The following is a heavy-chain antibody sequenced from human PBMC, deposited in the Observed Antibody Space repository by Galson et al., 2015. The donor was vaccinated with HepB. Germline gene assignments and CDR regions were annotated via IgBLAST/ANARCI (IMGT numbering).Heavy chain of an antibody. CDR2: IYPGDSDT. J-gene: IGHJ4*02. CDR1: GFTFTTYW. D-gene: IGHD1-20*01. Sequence: QSGAEVKKPGESLKISCKGSGFTFTTYWIGWVRQMPGKGLEWMGGIYPGDSDTRYSPSFQGQVTISAAKSTSTAYLQWNSLKASDTAMYYCARRGNWNLAYWGQGTLVTVSS. V-gene: IGHV5-51*03. CDR3: ARRGNWNLAY.